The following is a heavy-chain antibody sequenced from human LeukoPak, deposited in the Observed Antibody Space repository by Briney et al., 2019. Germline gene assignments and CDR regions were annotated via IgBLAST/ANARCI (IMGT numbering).Heavy chain of an antibody. CDR2: IGTAGDT. D-gene: IGHD1-1*01. CDR3: ARVTTGTFGVDY. CDR1: GFTFSSYD. Sequence: PGGSLRLSCAASGFTFSSYDMHWVRQATGKGLEWVSAIGTAGDTYYPGSVKGRFTISRENAKNPLYLQMNSLRAEDTAVYYCARVTTGTFGVDYWGQGTLVTVSS. V-gene: IGHV3-13*01. J-gene: IGHJ4*02.